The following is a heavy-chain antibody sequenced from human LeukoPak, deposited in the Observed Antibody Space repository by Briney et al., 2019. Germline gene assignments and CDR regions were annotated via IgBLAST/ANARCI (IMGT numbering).Heavy chain of an antibody. Sequence: SETLSLTCTVSGGYISGYYWSWIRKPPGKGLEWIGEVYYNGSTSHNPSLKSRLTISVDTSKKQFSLNLSSVTAADTAAYYCARDFHPRYGGRYLDYWGQGTLVTVSS. D-gene: IGHD1-26*01. V-gene: IGHV4-59*01. CDR1: GGYISGYY. CDR3: ARDFHPRYGGRYLDY. J-gene: IGHJ4*02. CDR2: VYYNGST.